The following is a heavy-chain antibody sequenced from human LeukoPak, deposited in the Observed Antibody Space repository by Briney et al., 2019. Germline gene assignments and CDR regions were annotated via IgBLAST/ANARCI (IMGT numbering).Heavy chain of an antibody. Sequence: ASVKVSCKASGYTFTSYGISWVRQAPGQGLEWMGWISAYNGNTNYAQKLQGRVTMTTDTSTSTAYMELRSLRSDDTAVYYCARDLAHHCSSSSCYGPFEYWGQGTLVTVSS. V-gene: IGHV1-18*01. CDR1: GYTFTSYG. J-gene: IGHJ4*02. D-gene: IGHD2-2*01. CDR3: ARDLAHHCSSSSCYGPFEY. CDR2: ISAYNGNT.